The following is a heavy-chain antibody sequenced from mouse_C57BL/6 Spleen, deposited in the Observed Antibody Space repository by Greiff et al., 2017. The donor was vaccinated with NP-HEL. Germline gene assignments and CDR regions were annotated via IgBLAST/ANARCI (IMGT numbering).Heavy chain of an antibody. J-gene: IGHJ2*01. CDR1: GYTFTDYY. CDR2: INPNNGGT. D-gene: IGHD2-1*01. CDR3: ARSRIFYGNYYYFDY. Sequence: VQLQQSGPELVKPGASVKISCKASGYTFTDYYMNWVKQSHGKSLEWIGDINPNNGGTSYNQKFKGKATLTVDKSSSTAYMELRSLTSEDSAVYYCARSRIFYGNYYYFDYWGQGTTLTVSS. V-gene: IGHV1-26*01.